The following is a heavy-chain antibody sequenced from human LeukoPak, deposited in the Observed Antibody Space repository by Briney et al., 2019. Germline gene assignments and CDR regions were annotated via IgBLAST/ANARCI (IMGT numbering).Heavy chain of an antibody. V-gene: IGHV4-34*01. CDR3: ARASRLGGRLFDY. J-gene: IGHJ4*02. CDR1: GGSFSGYY. Sequence: PSETLSLTCAVYGGSFSGYYWSWIRQPPGKGLEWIGEINHSGSTNYNPSLKSRVTISVDTSKNQFSLKLSSVTAADTAVYYCARASRLGGRLFDYWGQGTLVTVSS. CDR2: INHSGST. D-gene: IGHD2-15*01.